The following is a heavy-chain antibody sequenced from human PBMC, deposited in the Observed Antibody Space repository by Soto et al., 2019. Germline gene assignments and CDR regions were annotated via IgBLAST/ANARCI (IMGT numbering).Heavy chain of an antibody. Sequence: GGSLRLSCAASGFTFSSYAMSWVRQAPGKGLEWVSAISGSGGSTYYADSVKGRFTISRDNSKNTLYLQMNSLRAEDTAVYYCWKNYLLPQLVRGIRMDVRGQGTTVTVSS. J-gene: IGHJ6*02. D-gene: IGHD1-1*01. CDR2: ISGSGGST. CDR1: GFTFSSYA. V-gene: IGHV3-23*01. CDR3: WKNYLLPQLVRGIRMDV.